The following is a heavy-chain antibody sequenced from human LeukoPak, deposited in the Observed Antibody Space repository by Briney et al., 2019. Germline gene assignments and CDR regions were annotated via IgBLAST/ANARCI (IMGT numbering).Heavy chain of an antibody. CDR3: ARVGHMVRGVMNY. J-gene: IGHJ4*02. V-gene: IGHV1-3*01. D-gene: IGHD3-10*01. CDR2: INAGNGNT. CDR1: GYTFTSYA. Sequence: ASVKVSCKASGYTFTSYAMHWVRQAPGQRLEWMGWINAGNGNTKYSQKFQGRVTITRDTSASTAYMELSSLRSEDTAVYYCARVGHMVRGVMNYWGQGTLVTVPS.